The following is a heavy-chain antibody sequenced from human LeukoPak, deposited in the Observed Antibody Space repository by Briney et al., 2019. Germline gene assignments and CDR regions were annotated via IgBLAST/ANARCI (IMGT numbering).Heavy chain of an antibody. CDR2: IYSSGST. Sequence: SETLSLTCTVSGGSISSYCWNWIRQPAGKGLEWIGRIYSSGSTNYNPSLKSRVTMSVDTSKNQFSLKLISVTATDTAVYYCARLGYYYGSGKALDYWGQGTLVTVSS. V-gene: IGHV4-4*07. CDR3: ARLGYYYGSGKALDY. CDR1: GGSISSYC. J-gene: IGHJ4*02. D-gene: IGHD3-10*01.